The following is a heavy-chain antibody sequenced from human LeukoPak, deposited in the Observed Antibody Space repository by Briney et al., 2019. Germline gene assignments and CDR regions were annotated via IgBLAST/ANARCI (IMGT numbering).Heavy chain of an antibody. Sequence: PGGSLRLSRAASGFTFSSYEMNWVRQAPGKGLEWVSYISSSGSTIYYADSVKGRFTISRDNAKNSLYLQMNSLRAEDTAVYYCARDLGYCSGGSCYRYSDYWGQGTLVTVSS. CDR3: ARDLGYCSGGSCYRYSDY. J-gene: IGHJ4*02. CDR1: GFTFSSYE. V-gene: IGHV3-48*03. CDR2: ISSSGSTI. D-gene: IGHD2-15*01.